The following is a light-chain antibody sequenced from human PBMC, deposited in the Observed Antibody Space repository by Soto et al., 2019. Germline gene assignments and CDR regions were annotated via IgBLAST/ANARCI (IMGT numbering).Light chain of an antibody. Sequence: EIVLTQSLATLSLSPGERATLSCRASQSVSSYLAWYQQKPGQAPRLLIYDASNRATGIPARFSGSGSGADFTLTISSLEPEDFAVYYCQQRSNWVTFGQGTRLAIK. CDR3: QQRSNWVT. CDR2: DAS. V-gene: IGKV3-11*01. J-gene: IGKJ5*01. CDR1: QSVSSY.